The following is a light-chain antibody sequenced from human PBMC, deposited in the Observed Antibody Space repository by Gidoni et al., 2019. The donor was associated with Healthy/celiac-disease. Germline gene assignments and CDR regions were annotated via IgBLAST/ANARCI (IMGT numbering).Light chain of an antibody. J-gene: IGLJ2*01. CDR1: SSDVGGYNY. CDR3: CSYAGSYTLV. V-gene: IGLV2-11*01. Sequence: QSALTQPRPVSGSPGQSVTISCTGTSSDVGGYNYVSWYQQHPGKAPKLMIYDVRKRPSGVPDRFSCSKSGNTASLTISGLQAEDEADYYCCSYAGSYTLVFGGGTKLTV. CDR2: DVR.